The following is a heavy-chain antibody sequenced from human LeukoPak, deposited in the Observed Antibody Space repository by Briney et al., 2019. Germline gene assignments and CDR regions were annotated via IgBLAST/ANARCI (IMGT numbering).Heavy chain of an antibody. V-gene: IGHV4-59*05. J-gene: IGHJ4*02. CDR3: ARHENWGYSYGYDY. Sequence: SETLSLTCTVSGGSISTYYWSWIRQPPGKGLEWIGSIYYSGSTYYNPSLKSRVTISVDTSKNQFSLKLSSVTAADTAVYYCARHENWGYSYGYDYWGQGTLVTVSS. CDR1: GGSISTYY. CDR2: IYYSGST. D-gene: IGHD5-18*01.